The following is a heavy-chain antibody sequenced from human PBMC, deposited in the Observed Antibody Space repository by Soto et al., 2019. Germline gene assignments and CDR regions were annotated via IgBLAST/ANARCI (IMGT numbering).Heavy chain of an antibody. CDR1: GFTFSSYG. CDR3: AKDWGQWEGIDY. J-gene: IGHJ4*02. CDR2: ISYDGSKK. D-gene: IGHD1-26*01. Sequence: GGSLRLSCAASGFTFSSYGMHWVRQAPGKGLEWVAVISYDGSKKYYADSVKGRFTISRDNSKNTLYLQMNSLRAEDTAVYYCAKDWGQWEGIDYWGQGTLVTVSS. V-gene: IGHV3-30*18.